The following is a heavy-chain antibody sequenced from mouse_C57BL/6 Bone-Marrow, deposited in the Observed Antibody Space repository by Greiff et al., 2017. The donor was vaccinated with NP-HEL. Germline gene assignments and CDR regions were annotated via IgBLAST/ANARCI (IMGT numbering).Heavy chain of an antibody. CDR1: GYTFTSYG. CDR3: ERPHYYGRSNGFAF. J-gene: IGHJ3*01. V-gene: IGHV1-81*01. CDR2: FYPRSGNT. D-gene: IGHD1-1*01. Sequence: QVQLQQSGAELARPGASVKLSCKASGYTFTSYGISWVKQRTGQGLEWIGEFYPRSGNTYYNEKFKGKATLTADKSSSTAYMELRSLTSEDSAVYFCERPHYYGRSNGFAFWGQGTRVTVSA.